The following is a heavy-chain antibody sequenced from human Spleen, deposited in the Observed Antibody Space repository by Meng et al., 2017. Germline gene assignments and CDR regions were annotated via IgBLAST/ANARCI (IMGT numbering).Heavy chain of an antibody. D-gene: IGHD2-15*01. J-gene: IGHJ4*02. CDR1: GFTFGDYA. V-gene: IGHV3-49*03. Sequence: GESLKISCTASGFTFGDYAMSWFRQAPGKGLEWVGFIRSKAYGGTTEYAVSVKGRFTISRDDSKSIANLKMNSLKTEDTAVYYCTRDARDQTPGGYGVYWGQGTLVTVSS. CDR3: TRDARDQTPGGYGVY. CDR2: IRSKAYGGTT.